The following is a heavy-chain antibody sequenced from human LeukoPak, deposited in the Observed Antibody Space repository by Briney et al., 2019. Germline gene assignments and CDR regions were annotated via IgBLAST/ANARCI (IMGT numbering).Heavy chain of an antibody. J-gene: IGHJ3*02. V-gene: IGHV3-33*01. CDR2: IWYDGSNK. Sequence: PGRSLRLSCAAPGFTFSNYGMHWVRQAPGKGLEWVALIWYDGSNKYYADSVKGRFTISRDNSENTLYLQMNSLRVEDTAEYYCASRSPADAFDIWGQGTMVTVSS. CDR1: GFTFSNYG. CDR3: ASRSPADAFDI.